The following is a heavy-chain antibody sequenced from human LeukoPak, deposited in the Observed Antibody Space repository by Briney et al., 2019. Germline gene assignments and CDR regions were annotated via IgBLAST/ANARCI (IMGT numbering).Heavy chain of an antibody. CDR2: IRYDGSNK. Sequence: GGSLRLSCAASGFTFSSYGMHWVRQAPGKGLEWVAFIRYDGSNKYYADSVKGRFTISRDNSKNTLYLQMNSLRAEDTAVYYCAKDDGQFGVIHFDYWGQGTLVTVSA. CDR1: GFTFSSYG. J-gene: IGHJ4*02. V-gene: IGHV3-30*02. CDR3: AKDDGQFGVIHFDY. D-gene: IGHD3-3*01.